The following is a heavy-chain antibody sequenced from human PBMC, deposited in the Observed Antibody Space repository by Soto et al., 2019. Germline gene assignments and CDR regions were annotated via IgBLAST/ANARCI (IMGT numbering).Heavy chain of an antibody. D-gene: IGHD3-10*02. V-gene: IGHV3-23*01. CDR1: GFTFSGYA. J-gene: IGHJ5*02. CDR3: TPNWGHVRGGPFDP. Sequence: EVHLLESGGGLVQPGGSLRLSCAASGFTFSGYAMSWVRQAPGKGPEWVSFLTAGSEDTSYADSVKGRFTISRDNSRNTLYLQMNSLRVEATALYYCTPNWGHVRGGPFDPWGQGTLVTVSS. CDR2: LTAGSEDT.